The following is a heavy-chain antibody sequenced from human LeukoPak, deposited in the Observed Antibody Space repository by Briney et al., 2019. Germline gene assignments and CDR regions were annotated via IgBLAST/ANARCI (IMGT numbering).Heavy chain of an antibody. CDR1: GDTVASNSAA. CDR3: AREGLLLFDY. D-gene: IGHD2-21*02. Sequence: SQTLSLTCAISGDTVASNSAAWNWIRQSPSRGLEWLGRTHYRSKWDNDYAVSVKGRITISADTSKNQISLHLNSVTPEDTAVYYCAREGLLLFDYWGQGTLVTVSS. CDR2: THYRSKWDN. J-gene: IGHJ4*02. V-gene: IGHV6-1*01.